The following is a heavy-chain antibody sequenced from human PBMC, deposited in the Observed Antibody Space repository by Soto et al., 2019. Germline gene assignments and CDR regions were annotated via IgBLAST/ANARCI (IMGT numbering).Heavy chain of an antibody. CDR3: AGTMVRGITRWFDP. V-gene: IGHV4-59*01. Sequence: KPSETLSLTCTVSGGSISSYYWSWIRQPPGKGLEWIGYIYYSGSTNYNPSLKSRVTISVDTSKNQFSLKLSSVTAADTAVYYCAGTMVRGITRWFDPWGQVTLVTVSS. CDR1: GGSISSYY. J-gene: IGHJ5*02. D-gene: IGHD3-10*01. CDR2: IYYSGST.